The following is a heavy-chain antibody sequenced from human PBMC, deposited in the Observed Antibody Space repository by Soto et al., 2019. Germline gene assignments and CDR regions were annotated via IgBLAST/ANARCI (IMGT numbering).Heavy chain of an antibody. CDR2: ISGSGGIT. V-gene: IGHV3-23*01. CDR1: GFTFSSYA. J-gene: IGHJ4*02. Sequence: EVQLLESGGGLVQPGGSLRLSCVASGFTFSSYAMSWVRQAPGKGLEWVSGISGSGGITYYADSVKGRFIISRDNSKNTLYLQLNSLRAEDTAVYYCAQSKVGATSNYFDYWGQGTLVTVSS. CDR3: AQSKVGATSNYFDY. D-gene: IGHD1-26*01.